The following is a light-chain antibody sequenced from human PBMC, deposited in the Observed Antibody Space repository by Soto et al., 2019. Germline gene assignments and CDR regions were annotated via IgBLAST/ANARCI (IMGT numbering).Light chain of an antibody. Sequence: IVMTQSPATLSVSPGERATLSCRASQSVSSNLSCYQQKPGQAPRLLIYGASTRANGIPARFSGSGSGTEFTLTISSLQSEDFAEYYCQQYNNWPFTFGPGTKVDIK. CDR2: GAS. J-gene: IGKJ3*01. CDR3: QQYNNWPFT. CDR1: QSVSSN. V-gene: IGKV3-15*01.